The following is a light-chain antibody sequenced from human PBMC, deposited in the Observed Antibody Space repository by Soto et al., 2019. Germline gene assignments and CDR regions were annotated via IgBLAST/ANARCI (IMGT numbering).Light chain of an antibody. V-gene: IGKV1-39*01. CDR2: AAS. CDR3: QQSYSHPRT. CDR1: QSISTY. Sequence: DIQMTQSPSSLSTSVGDRVTITCRASQSISTYLNRYHQKPGKAPKLLVSAASILESGVPSRFSGSGSGTDFTLTISALQPEDFATYYCQQSYSHPRTFGQGTKVDIK. J-gene: IGKJ1*01.